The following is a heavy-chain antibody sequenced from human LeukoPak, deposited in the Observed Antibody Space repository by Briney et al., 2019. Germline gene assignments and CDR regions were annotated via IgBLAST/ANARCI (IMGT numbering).Heavy chain of an antibody. Sequence: GASVKVSCKASGYTFTGYYMHWVRQAPGQGLEWMGWINPNSGGTNYAQKFQGRVTMTRDTSISTAYMELSRLRSDDTAVYYCARAYDFWSGYYTALNYYYYMDVWGKGTTVTVSS. V-gene: IGHV1-2*02. CDR3: ARAYDFWSGYYTALNYYYYMDV. CDR2: INPNSGGT. D-gene: IGHD3-3*01. J-gene: IGHJ6*03. CDR1: GYTFTGYY.